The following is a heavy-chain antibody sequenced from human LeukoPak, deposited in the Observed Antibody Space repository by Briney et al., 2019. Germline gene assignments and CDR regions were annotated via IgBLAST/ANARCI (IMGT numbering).Heavy chain of an antibody. V-gene: IGHV3-30-3*02. Sequence: PGGSLRLSCAASGFTFNSYAMHWVRQAAGKGLEWVAIISYAGGNKFYADSVKGRFAISRDNSKYTLYLQMDSLRAEDTAVYYCAKTKVGTGLDALDIWGQGTMVTVSS. CDR3: AKTKVGTGLDALDI. D-gene: IGHD2-21*02. CDR1: GFTFNSYA. CDR2: ISYAGGNK. J-gene: IGHJ3*02.